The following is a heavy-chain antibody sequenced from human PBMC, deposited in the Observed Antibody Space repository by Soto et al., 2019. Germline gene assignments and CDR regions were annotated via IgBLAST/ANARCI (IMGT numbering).Heavy chain of an antibody. Sequence: SETLSLTCAVYGGSFSGYYWSWIRQPPGKGLEWIGEINHSGSTNYNPSLKSRVTISVDTSKNQFSLKLSSVTAADTAVYYCARLPSDYWGQGTLVTVSS. CDR2: INHSGST. J-gene: IGHJ4*02. V-gene: IGHV4-34*01. CDR1: GGSFSGYY. CDR3: ARLPSDY.